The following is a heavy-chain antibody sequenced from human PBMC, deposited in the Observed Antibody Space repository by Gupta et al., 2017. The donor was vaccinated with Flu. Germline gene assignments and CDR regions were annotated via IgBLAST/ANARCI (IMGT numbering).Heavy chain of an antibody. CDR2: VYHSGNT. V-gene: IGHV4-38-2*01. J-gene: IGHJ4*02. CDR1: GYSISSGHY. Sequence: QVHLQESGPGLVKPSETLSLTCAVSGYSISSGHYWGWLRQPPGKGLEWIGSVYHSGNTYYNPSLKSRVTISLDTSKNQFSLKLSSVTAADSAVYYCARVDDSSGYPTSLDYWGQGTLVTVSS. CDR3: ARVDDSSGYPTSLDY. D-gene: IGHD3-22*01.